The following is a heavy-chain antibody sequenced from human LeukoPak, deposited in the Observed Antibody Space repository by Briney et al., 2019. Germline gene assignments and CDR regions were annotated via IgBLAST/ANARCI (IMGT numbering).Heavy chain of an antibody. D-gene: IGHD3-10*01. CDR3: AKVERSSRVHYFDY. CDR1: GFTFSSNV. CDR2: ISGSGGIT. Sequence: GGSLRLSCAASGFTFSSNVMTWVRQAPGKGLEWVADISGSGGITYYADSVKGRFTISRDNSKSTLFLQMNSLGAEDSAVYYCAKVERSSRVHYFDYWGQGTLVTVSS. V-gene: IGHV3-23*01. J-gene: IGHJ4*02.